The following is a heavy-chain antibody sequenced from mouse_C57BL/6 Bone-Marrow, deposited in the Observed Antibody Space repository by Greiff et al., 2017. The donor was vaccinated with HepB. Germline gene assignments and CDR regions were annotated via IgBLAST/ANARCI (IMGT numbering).Heavy chain of an antibody. V-gene: IGHV1-42*01. J-gene: IGHJ1*03. D-gene: IGHD1-1*01. Sequence: FQLQQSGPELVKPGASVKISCKASGYSFTGYYMNWVKQSPEKSLEWIGEINPSTGGTTYNQKFKAKATLTVDKSSSTAYMQLKSLTSEDSAVYYCARPLSLLRYPYWYFDVWGTGTTVTVSS. CDR3: ARPLSLLRYPYWYFDV. CDR2: INPSTGGT. CDR1: GYSFTGYY.